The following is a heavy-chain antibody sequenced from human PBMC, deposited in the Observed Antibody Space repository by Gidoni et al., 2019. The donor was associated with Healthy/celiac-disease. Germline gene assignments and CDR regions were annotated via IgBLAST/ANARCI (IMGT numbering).Heavy chain of an antibody. CDR2: IIPIFGTA. Sequence: QVQLVQSGAEVKKPGSSVKVSCKASGGTFSSYAIRWVRQAPGQGLEWMGGIIPIFGTANYAQKFQGRVTITADESTSTAYMELSSLRSEDTAVYYCARGYYSSSSGFSYYYGMDVWGQGTTVTVSS. V-gene: IGHV1-69*01. D-gene: IGHD6-6*01. J-gene: IGHJ6*02. CDR1: GGTFSSYA. CDR3: ARGYYSSSSGFSYYYGMDV.